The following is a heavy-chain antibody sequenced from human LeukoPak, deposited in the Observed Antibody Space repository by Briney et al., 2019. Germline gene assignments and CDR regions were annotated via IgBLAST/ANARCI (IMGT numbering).Heavy chain of an antibody. CDR2: VHLSGRT. J-gene: IGHJ4*02. CDR1: GGSISSTNW. V-gene: IGHV4-4*02. Sequence: SETLSLTCGVSGGSISSTNWWAWVRQPPGEGLEWIGEVHLSGRTNYNPSLESRVTMSVDMSENHISLKLTSVTAADTAVYYCAREGGPYRPLDYSGQGTLVTGSS. CDR3: AREGGPYRPLDY.